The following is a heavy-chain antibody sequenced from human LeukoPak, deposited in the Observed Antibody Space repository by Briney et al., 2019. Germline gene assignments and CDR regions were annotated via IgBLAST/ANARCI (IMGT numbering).Heavy chain of an antibody. D-gene: IGHD6-13*01. V-gene: IGHV3-30*18. J-gene: IGHJ4*02. CDR1: GFXFSSYG. CDR2: ISYDGNNK. CDR3: AKDKNSYSSTWYGGSDY. Sequence: GGSLRLSCAASGFXFSSYGIHWVRQAPGKGLEWVAVISYDGNNKYYADSVKGRFTISRDNSKNTLYLQMNSLRAEDTAVYFCAKDKNSYSSTWYGGSDYWGQGTLVTVSS.